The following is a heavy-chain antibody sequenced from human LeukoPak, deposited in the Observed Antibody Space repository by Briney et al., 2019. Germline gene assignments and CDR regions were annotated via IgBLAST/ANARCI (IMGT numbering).Heavy chain of an antibody. CDR2: INPSGGST. D-gene: IGHD4-17*01. V-gene: IGHV1-46*01. Sequence: GASVKVSCKASGYTFISYYMHWVRQAPGQGLEWMGAINPSGGSTSYAQKFQGRVTMTRDTSTSTVYMELSSLRSEDTAVYYCARGTGLGGDYVSNWGQGTLVTVSS. CDR3: ARGTGLGGDYVSN. CDR1: GYTFISYY. J-gene: IGHJ4*02.